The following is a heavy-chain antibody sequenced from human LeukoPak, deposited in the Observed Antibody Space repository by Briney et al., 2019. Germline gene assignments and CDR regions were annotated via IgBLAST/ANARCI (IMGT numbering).Heavy chain of an antibody. CDR2: IIGDGGST. D-gene: IGHD6-13*01. CDR3: AKWQRRIAAAGKRLDAFDI. Sequence: GSLRLSCAASGFPFDDYAMHWVRRAPGRGLEGVSLIIGDGGSTYYADSVKGRFTISRDNSKNSLYLQMNSLRNEDTALYYCAKWQRRIAAAGKRLDAFDIWGQGTMVTVSS. CDR1: GFPFDDYA. V-gene: IGHV3-43*02. J-gene: IGHJ3*02.